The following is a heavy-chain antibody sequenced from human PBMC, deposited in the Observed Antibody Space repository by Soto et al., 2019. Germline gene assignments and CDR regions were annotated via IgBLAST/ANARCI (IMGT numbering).Heavy chain of an antibody. CDR1: GFTFSSYA. V-gene: IGHV3-30-3*01. Sequence: SLRLSCAASGFTFSSYAMHWVRQAPGKGLEWVAVISYDGSNKYYADSVKGRFTISRDNSKNTLYLQMNSLRAEDTAVYYCARSDTAIVTLLGVYYYGLDVWGQGTTVTVSS. J-gene: IGHJ6*02. CDR2: ISYDGSNK. D-gene: IGHD5-18*01. CDR3: ARSDTAIVTLLGVYYYGLDV.